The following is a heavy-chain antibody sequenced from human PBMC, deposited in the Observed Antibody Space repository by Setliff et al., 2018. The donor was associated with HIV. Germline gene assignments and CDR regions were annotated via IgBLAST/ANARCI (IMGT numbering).Heavy chain of an antibody. D-gene: IGHD3-3*01. J-gene: IGHJ6*03. V-gene: IGHV3-48*03. CDR1: GFIFSSYE. CDR3: ARDPGEGGGGFLEWTIGYCYYMDV. CDR2: ISSSGTTI. Sequence: PGGSLRLSCEAFGFIFSSYEMNWVRQAPGKGLEGVSYISSSGTTIYYADSVKGRFTISRDNDKNSLYLQMNSLRAEDTAVYYCARDPGEGGGGFLEWTIGYCYYMDVWGKGTTVTVSS.